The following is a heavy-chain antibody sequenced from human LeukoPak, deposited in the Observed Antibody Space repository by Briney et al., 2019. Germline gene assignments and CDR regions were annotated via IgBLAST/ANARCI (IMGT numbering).Heavy chain of an antibody. V-gene: IGHV4-34*01. D-gene: IGHD4-17*01. CDR1: GGSFSGYY. J-gene: IGHJ3*02. CDR2: INHSGST. CDR3: TREYGFMTTVFHAFDI. Sequence: SETLSLTCAVYGGSFSGYYWSWIRQPPGKGLEWIGEINHSGSTNYNPSLKSRVTISVDTSKNQFSLKLSSVTAADTAIYYCTREYGFMTTVFHAFDIWGQGTMVTVSS.